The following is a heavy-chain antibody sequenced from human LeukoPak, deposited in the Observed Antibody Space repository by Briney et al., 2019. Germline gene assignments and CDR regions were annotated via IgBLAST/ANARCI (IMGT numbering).Heavy chain of an antibody. CDR2: ISSSSSYI. CDR1: GFTFSSYS. V-gene: IGHV3-21*04. Sequence: GGSLRLSCAASGFTFSSYSVNWVRQAPGKGLEWVSSISSSSSYIYYADSVKGRFTISRDNSKNTLYLQMNSLRAEDTAVYYCAKGGVEMATIIMNYFDYWGQGTLVTVSA. D-gene: IGHD5-24*01. J-gene: IGHJ4*02. CDR3: AKGGVEMATIIMNYFDY.